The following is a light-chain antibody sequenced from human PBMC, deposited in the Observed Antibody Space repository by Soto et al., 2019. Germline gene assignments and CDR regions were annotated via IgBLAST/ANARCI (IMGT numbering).Light chain of an antibody. CDR2: GAS. J-gene: IGKJ1*01. CDR3: QQYNNWPRT. CDR1: QSVSSN. V-gene: IGKV3-15*01. Sequence: EIVMTQSPATLSVSPGERATLSCRASQSVSSNLAWYQQKPGQAPRLLIYGASTRATGIPARFSGSGSGTEFTLTIRSLQSEDFAVYYCQQYNNWPRTSGQGTKVDIK.